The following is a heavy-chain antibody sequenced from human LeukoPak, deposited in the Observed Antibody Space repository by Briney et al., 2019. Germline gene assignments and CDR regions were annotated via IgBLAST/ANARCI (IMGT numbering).Heavy chain of an antibody. D-gene: IGHD6-19*01. CDR2: IYYSGST. V-gene: IGHV4-59*12. CDR1: GGSISSYY. CDR3: GTSIAVAGHFDY. J-gene: IGHJ4*02. Sequence: SETLSLTCTVSGGSISSYYWSWIRQPPGKGLEWIGYIYYSGSTNYNPSLKSRVTISVDTSKNQFSLKLSSVTAVDTAVYYCGTSIAVAGHFDYWGQGTLVTVSS.